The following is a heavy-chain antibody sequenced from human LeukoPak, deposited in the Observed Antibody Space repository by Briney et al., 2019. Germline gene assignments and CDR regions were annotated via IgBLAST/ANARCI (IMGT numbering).Heavy chain of an antibody. CDR1: GGSISSGGYS. D-gene: IGHD3-22*01. V-gene: IGHV4-30-2*01. CDR3: ASRLEYYYDSSGYRGGDWFDP. J-gene: IGHJ5*02. Sequence: SETLSLTCAVSGGSISSGGYSWSWIRQPPGKGLEWIGYIYHSGSTYYNPSLKSRVTISVDRSKNQFSLKLSSVTAADTAVYYCASRLEYYYDSSGYRGGDWFDPWAREPWSPSPQ. CDR2: IYHSGST.